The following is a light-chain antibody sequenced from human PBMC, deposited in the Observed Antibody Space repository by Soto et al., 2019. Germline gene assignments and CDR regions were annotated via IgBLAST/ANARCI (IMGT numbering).Light chain of an antibody. V-gene: IGKV3-20*01. CDR2: GAS. CDR3: QQYGSSPWT. Sequence: DIVLTQSPGTLSLSPGERATLSCSASQSVSNNYLAWYQQKPGQAPRLIIYGASSGATGIPDRFSGSWSGTDCTLTISRLEPEDFAVYYCQQYGSSPWTFGQGTKVDIK. J-gene: IGKJ1*01. CDR1: QSVSNNY.